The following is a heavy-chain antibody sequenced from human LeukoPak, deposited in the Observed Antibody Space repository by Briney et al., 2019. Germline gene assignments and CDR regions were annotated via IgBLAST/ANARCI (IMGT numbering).Heavy chain of an antibody. D-gene: IGHD6-13*01. CDR2: INPSGGST. Sequence: ASVKVSCKASGGTFTSYYMHWVRQAPGQGLEWMGIINPSGGSTSYAQKFQGRVTMTRDTSTSTVYMELSSLRSEDTAVYYCARDSGDDSSSWYEVYYWGQGTLVTVSS. CDR1: GGTFTSYY. CDR3: ARDSGDDSSSWYEVYY. V-gene: IGHV1-46*01. J-gene: IGHJ4*02.